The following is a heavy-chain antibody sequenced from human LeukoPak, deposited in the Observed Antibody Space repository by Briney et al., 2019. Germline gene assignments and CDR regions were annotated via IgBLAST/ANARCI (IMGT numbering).Heavy chain of an antibody. CDR2: INWSGGSP. CDR1: GFAFGDHG. D-gene: IGHD2-2*01. Sequence: GGSLRLSCSASGFAFGDHGMSWVRQVPGKGLEWVSGINWSGGSPGYADPVRGRFTISRDNAKNSLYLQMDSLTAEDTALYYCARAPITSPFYFDHWGQGTLVTVSS. CDR3: ARAPITSPFYFDH. V-gene: IGHV3-20*04. J-gene: IGHJ4*02.